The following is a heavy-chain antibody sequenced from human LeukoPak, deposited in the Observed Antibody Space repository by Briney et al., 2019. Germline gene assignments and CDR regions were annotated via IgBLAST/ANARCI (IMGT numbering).Heavy chain of an antibody. J-gene: IGHJ4*02. Sequence: GGSLRLSCAASGFIFSSYSMNWVRQAPGRGLEWVSSISSDSRYIFYADSVRGRFTISRDGAKSSLFLQMNNLRAEDTAVYYCARFETRGTGDFDNWGQGALVTVSS. CDR1: GFIFSSYS. V-gene: IGHV3-21*01. D-gene: IGHD3/OR15-3a*01. CDR2: ISSDSRYI. CDR3: ARFETRGTGDFDN.